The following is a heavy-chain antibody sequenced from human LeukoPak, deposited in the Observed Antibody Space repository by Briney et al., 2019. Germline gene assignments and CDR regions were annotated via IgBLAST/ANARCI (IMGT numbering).Heavy chain of an antibody. J-gene: IGHJ4*02. Sequence: GGSLRLSCAASGFTFSSYGMHWVRQAPGKGLEWVAFIRYDGSNKYYADSVKGRFTISRDNSKNTLYLQMNSLRAEDTAVYYCASFGIVVVTADFDYWGQGTLVTVSS. CDR1: GFTFSSYG. CDR2: IRYDGSNK. D-gene: IGHD2-21*02. CDR3: ASFGIVVVTADFDY. V-gene: IGHV3-30*02.